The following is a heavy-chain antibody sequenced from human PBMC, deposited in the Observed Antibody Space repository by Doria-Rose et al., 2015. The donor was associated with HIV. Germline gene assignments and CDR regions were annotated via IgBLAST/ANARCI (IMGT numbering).Heavy chain of an antibody. CDR2: IFSDDER. CDR1: GVSLSSPGMG. J-gene: IGHJ4*02. Sequence: QVTLKESGPVLVKPTETLTLTCTVSGVSLSSPGMGVSWIRQPPGTALGWLANIFSDDERSYKTSLKSRLTISRGTSKSQVVLTMTDMDPVDTATYYCARIKSSRWYHKYYFDFWGQGTLVIVSA. D-gene: IGHD6-13*01. CDR3: ARIKSSRWYHKYYFDF. V-gene: IGHV2-26*01.